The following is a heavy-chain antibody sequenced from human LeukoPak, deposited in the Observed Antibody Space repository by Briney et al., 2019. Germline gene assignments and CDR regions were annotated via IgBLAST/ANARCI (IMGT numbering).Heavy chain of an antibody. D-gene: IGHD6-13*01. J-gene: IGHJ5*02. CDR2: IYYSGST. CDR3: ARETIAAAGIDWSDP. CDR1: GGSISSYY. Sequence: PSETLSLTCTVSGGSISSYYWSWIRQPPGKGLEWIGYIYYSGSTNYNPPPKRRVTISVDTSKNQFSLKLSSVTAADTAVYYCARETIAAAGIDWSDPWGQGTLVTVSS. V-gene: IGHV4-59*01.